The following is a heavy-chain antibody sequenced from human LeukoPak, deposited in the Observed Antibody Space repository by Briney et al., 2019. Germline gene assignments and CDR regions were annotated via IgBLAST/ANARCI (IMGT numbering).Heavy chain of an antibody. D-gene: IGHD1-26*01. Sequence: GASVKVSCKASGGTFSSYAISWVRQAPGQGLEWMGRIIPIFGIANYAQKFQGRVTITADKSTSTAYVELSSLRSEDTAVYYCAGGDGGGATEFDYWGQGTLVTVSS. CDR2: IIPIFGIA. J-gene: IGHJ4*02. V-gene: IGHV1-69*04. CDR1: GGTFSSYA. CDR3: AGGDGGGATEFDY.